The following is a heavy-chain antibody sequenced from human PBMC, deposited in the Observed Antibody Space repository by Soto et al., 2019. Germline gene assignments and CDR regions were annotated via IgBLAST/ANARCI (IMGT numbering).Heavy chain of an antibody. J-gene: IGHJ4*02. Sequence: GGSLRLSCAASGFTFSSYAMSWVRQAPGKGLEWVSAISGGGGSTYYADSVKGRFTISRDNSKNTLYLQMNSLRAEDTAVYYCAKSRSYSSGWFQYYFDYWGQGTLVTVSS. CDR2: ISGGGGST. CDR3: AKSRSYSSGWFQYYFDY. V-gene: IGHV3-23*01. CDR1: GFTFSSYA. D-gene: IGHD6-19*01.